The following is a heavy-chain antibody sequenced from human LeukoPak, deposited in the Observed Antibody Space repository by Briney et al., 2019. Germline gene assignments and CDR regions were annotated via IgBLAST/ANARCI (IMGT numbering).Heavy chain of an antibody. CDR2: ISGSGGST. V-gene: IGHV3-23*01. CDR1: GFTFSSYA. D-gene: IGHD3-22*01. CDR3: AKRYYYDSSGYDPSPTYYFDY. Sequence: GGSLRLSCAASGFTFSSYAMSWVRQAPGKGLEWVSAISGSGGSTYYADSVKGRFTISRDNSKNTLYLQMNSLRAEDTAVYYCAKRYYYDSSGYDPSPTYYFDYWGQGTLVTVSS. J-gene: IGHJ4*02.